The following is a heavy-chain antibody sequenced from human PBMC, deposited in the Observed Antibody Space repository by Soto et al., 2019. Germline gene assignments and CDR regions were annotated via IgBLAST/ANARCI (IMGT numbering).Heavy chain of an antibody. V-gene: IGHV4-59*01. CDR2: MYSSGSS. CDR3: AREWSAFDY. D-gene: IGHD2-15*01. Sequence: QVQLQESGPGLVKPSETLSLTCTVSGVSITSYKCSWIRQSPGKGLEWIAYMYSSGSSSYNPSLKSRVTISVDTSKNQYSLKVNSATAADTAVYYCAREWSAFDYWGQGILVTVSS. CDR1: GVSITSYK. J-gene: IGHJ4*02.